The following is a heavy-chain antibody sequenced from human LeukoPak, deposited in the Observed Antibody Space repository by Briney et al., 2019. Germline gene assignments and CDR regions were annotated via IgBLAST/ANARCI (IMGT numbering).Heavy chain of an antibody. CDR3: ARYFPSTEIFDY. Sequence: SETLSLTCAVYGGSFSGYYWSWIRQPPGKGLEWIGEINHSGSTNYNPSLKSRVTISVDTSKNQFSLKLSSVTAADTAVYYCARYFPSTEIFDYWGQGTLVTVSS. V-gene: IGHV4-34*01. D-gene: IGHD2/OR15-2a*01. CDR2: INHSGST. CDR1: GGSFSGYY. J-gene: IGHJ4*02.